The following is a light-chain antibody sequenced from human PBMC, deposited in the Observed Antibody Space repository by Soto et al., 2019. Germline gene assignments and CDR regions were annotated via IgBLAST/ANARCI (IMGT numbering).Light chain of an antibody. CDR2: DAS. J-gene: IGKJ1*01. V-gene: IGKV1-39*01. CDR3: QHTFNSPPWT. Sequence: DIRITQSPSSLSASVGDRVTITCRASQSISSYLNWYQQKPGKAPKILIFDASNLETGVPSRFSGSGSGTDFTLTISSLQSEDFASYFCQHTFNSPPWTFGQGTKVDI. CDR1: QSISSY.